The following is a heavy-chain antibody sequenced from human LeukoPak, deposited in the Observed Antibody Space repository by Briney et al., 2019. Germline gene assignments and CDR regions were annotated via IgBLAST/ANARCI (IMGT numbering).Heavy chain of an antibody. Sequence: SETLSLTCTVSGGSISSYYWAWIRQPPGKGLEWIGSVHNVGSTYYNLSLRSRVAMSIDTSKNQFSLRLNSVTAADTAVYYCARHAEYNSGWHFYLDHWGQGILVTVSS. CDR1: GGSISSYY. D-gene: IGHD6-19*01. CDR3: ARHAEYNSGWHFYLDH. CDR2: VHNVGST. J-gene: IGHJ4*02. V-gene: IGHV4-39*01.